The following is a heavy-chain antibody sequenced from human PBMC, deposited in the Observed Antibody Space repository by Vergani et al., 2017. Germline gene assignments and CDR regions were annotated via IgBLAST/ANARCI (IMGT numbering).Heavy chain of an antibody. D-gene: IGHD1-1*01. CDR1: GFTSSYYG. J-gene: IGHJ1*01. Sequence: QVHLVESGGGVVQPGRSLRLSCVVSGFTSSYYGMHWVRQAPGKGLEWVAVISYDGTQKYYADSVKGLITISIDNSKSNRYLEMNSLRTEDTAVYYCATKSCGTTGCQIGYFREWGQGTLVTVSS. V-gene: IGHV3-30*03. CDR2: ISYDGTQK. CDR3: ATKSCGTTGCQIGYFRE.